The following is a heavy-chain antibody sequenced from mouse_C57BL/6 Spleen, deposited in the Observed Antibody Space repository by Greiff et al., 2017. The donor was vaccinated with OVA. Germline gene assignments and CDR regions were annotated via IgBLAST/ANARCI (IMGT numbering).Heavy chain of an antibody. CDR1: GYTFTSYW. CDR3: ARGEDYDYDGYYFDY. J-gene: IGHJ2*01. D-gene: IGHD2-4*01. CDR2: IDPNSGGT. Sequence: QVHVKQPGAELVKPGASVKLSCKASGYTFTSYWMHWVKQRPGRGLEWIGRIDPNSGGTKYNEKFKSKATLTVDKPSSTAYMQLSSLTSEDSAVYYCARGEDYDYDGYYFDYWGQGTTLTVSS. V-gene: IGHV1-72*01.